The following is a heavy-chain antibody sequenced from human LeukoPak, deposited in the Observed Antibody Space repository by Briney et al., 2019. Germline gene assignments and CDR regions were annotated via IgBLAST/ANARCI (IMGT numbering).Heavy chain of an antibody. Sequence: PGGALRLSCAASGFTLSTYSMKWGRQAPGEGLEGVSSIGSSSSYIYYGDSVKGRFTISRDNAKNSLYLQMNSLRAEDTAVYYCATTPTAMGKFLFDSWGQGNLVTVSS. CDR3: ATTPTAMGKFLFDS. J-gene: IGHJ4*02. CDR2: IGSSSSYI. D-gene: IGHD5-18*01. CDR1: GFTLSTYS. V-gene: IGHV3-21*01.